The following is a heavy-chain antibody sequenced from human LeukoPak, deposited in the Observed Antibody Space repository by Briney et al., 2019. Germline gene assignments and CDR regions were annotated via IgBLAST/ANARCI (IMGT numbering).Heavy chain of an antibody. D-gene: IGHD3-22*01. CDR1: GGSFSGYY. Sequence: SETLSLTCAVYGGSFSGYYWSWIRQPPGKGLEWIGEINHSGSTNYNPSLKSRVTISVDTSKNQFSLKLSSVTAADTAVYYCARDGGYYDSSGYYTPSFDYWGQGTLVTVSS. J-gene: IGHJ4*02. CDR3: ARDGGYYDSSGYYTPSFDY. V-gene: IGHV4-34*01. CDR2: INHSGST.